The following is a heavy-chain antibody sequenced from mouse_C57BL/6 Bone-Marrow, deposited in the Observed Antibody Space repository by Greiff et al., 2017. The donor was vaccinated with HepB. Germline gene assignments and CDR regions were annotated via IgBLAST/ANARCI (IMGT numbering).Heavy chain of an antibody. D-gene: IGHD2-5*01. V-gene: IGHV5-6*01. Sequence: EVKVVESGGDLVKPGGSLKLSCAASGFTFSSYGMSWVRQTPDKRLEWVATISSGGSYTYYPDSVKGRFTISRDNAKNTLYLQMSSLKSEDTAMYYCATYYSNSAWFAYWGQGTLVTVSA. J-gene: IGHJ3*01. CDR2: ISSGGSYT. CDR1: GFTFSSYG. CDR3: ATYYSNSAWFAY.